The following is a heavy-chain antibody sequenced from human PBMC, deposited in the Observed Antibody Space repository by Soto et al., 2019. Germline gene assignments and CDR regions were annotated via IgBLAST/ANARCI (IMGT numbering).Heavy chain of an antibody. Sequence: GGSLRLSCAASGFSFSGYYMTWIRQAPGKXLEWVSYISSSSSTIYYADSVKGRFTISRDNAKNSLYLQMNSLRDEDTAVYYCAGEYYDILTGYSRAPYYYYGMDVWGQGTTVTVSS. D-gene: IGHD3-9*01. CDR3: AGEYYDILTGYSRAPYYYYGMDV. J-gene: IGHJ6*02. CDR1: GFSFSGYY. V-gene: IGHV3-11*04. CDR2: ISSSSSTI.